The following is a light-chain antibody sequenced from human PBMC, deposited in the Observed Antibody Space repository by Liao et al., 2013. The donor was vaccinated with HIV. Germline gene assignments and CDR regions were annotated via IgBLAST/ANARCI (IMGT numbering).Light chain of an antibody. CDR1: KLGDKY. CDR3: QAWDSSLPSSGSY. Sequence: SYELTQPPSVSVSPGQTASITCSGDKLGDKYACWYQQKPGQSPVLVIYQDSLRPSGIPERFSGSSSGNTATLTISGTQAMDEADYYCQAWDSSLPSSGSYVGG. V-gene: IGLV3-1*01. CDR2: QDS. J-gene: IGLJ7*01.